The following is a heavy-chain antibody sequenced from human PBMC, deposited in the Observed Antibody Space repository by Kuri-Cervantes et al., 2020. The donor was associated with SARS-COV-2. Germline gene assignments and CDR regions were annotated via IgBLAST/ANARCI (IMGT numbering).Heavy chain of an antibody. V-gene: IGHV4-4*07. CDR1: GGSISSHY. CDR2: IYTSGST. J-gene: IGHJ3*02. CDR3: ARGAYYDFWSGYTKPINDAFDI. D-gene: IGHD3-3*01. Sequence: SETLSLTCTVSGGSISSHYWSWIRQPPGKGLEWIGRIYTSGSTNYNPSLKSRVTMSVDTSKNQFSLKLSSVTAADTAVYYCARGAYYDFWSGYTKPINDAFDIWGQGTMVTVSS.